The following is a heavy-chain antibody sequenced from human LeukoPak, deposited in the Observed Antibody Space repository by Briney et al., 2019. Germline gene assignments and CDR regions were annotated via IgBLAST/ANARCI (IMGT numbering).Heavy chain of an antibody. D-gene: IGHD6-19*01. CDR1: GYTFTGYY. CDR3: ARPARGSGFTDYYFDY. J-gene: IGHJ4*02. CDR2: INPNSGGT. Sequence: ASMKVSCKASGYTFTGYYMHWVRQAPGQGLEWMGWINPNSGGTNYAQKFQGRVTMTRDTSISTAYVELSRLRSDDTAVYYCARPARGSGFTDYYFDYWGQGTLVTVSS. V-gene: IGHV1-2*02.